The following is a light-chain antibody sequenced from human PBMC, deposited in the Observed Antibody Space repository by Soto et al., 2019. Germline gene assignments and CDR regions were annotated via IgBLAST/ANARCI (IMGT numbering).Light chain of an antibody. CDR3: QKYNSAPPSIT. V-gene: IGKV1-27*01. CDR1: RGISNY. J-gene: IGKJ5*01. CDR2: AAS. Sequence: DIQMTQSPSSLSASVGDRVTITCRASRGISNYLAWYQQKPGKVPKLLIYAASTLQSGVPSRFSGSGSGTDFTLTISSLQPEDVATYYCQKYNSAPPSITFGQGTRLEIK.